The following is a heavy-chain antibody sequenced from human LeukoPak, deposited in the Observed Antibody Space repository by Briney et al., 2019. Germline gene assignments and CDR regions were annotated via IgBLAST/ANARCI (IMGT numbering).Heavy chain of an antibody. V-gene: IGHV1-18*01. J-gene: IGHJ1*01. CDR1: GYTFTSYG. CDR2: ISAYNGNT. Sequence: ASVKVSCKASGYTFTSYGISWVRQAPGQGLEWMGWISAYNGNTNYAQKLQGRVTMTTDTSTSTAYMELRSLRSDDTAVYYCARVSSGSYYGVAEYFQHWGQGTLVTVSS. CDR3: ARVSSGSYYGVAEYFQH. D-gene: IGHD1-26*01.